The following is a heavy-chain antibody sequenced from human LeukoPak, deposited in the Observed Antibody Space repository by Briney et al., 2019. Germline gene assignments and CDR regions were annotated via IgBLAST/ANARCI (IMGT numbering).Heavy chain of an antibody. CDR2: ISSNADGT. Sequence: GGSLRLSCSASGFTFSAYAMHWVRQAPGKGLEYVSSISSNADGTYYADSVKGRFTISRDNSKNTLYLQMSTLRPEETAVYYCLKGPFGYWGQGTLVTVSS. D-gene: IGHD3-10*01. CDR1: GFTFSAYA. CDR3: LKGPFGY. V-gene: IGHV3-64D*06. J-gene: IGHJ4*02.